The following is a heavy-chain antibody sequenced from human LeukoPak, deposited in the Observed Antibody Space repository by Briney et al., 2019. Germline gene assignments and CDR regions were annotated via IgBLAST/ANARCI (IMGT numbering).Heavy chain of an antibody. V-gene: IGHV3-49*04. D-gene: IGHD2-8*01. J-gene: IGHJ4*02. CDR2: VRSRPYGGTS. CDR3: AKGERYCIDGVCYRDY. Sequence: PGGSLRLSCTVSGFTFGDYAIAWVRQAPGEGLQWVGLVRSRPYGGTSEYAASMKARFTISRDNSKNTLYLQMNSLRAEDTAVYYCAKGERYCIDGVCYRDYWGQGTLVTVSS. CDR1: GFTFGDYA.